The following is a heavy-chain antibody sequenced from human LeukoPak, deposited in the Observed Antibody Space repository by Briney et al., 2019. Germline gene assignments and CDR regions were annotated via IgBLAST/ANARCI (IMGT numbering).Heavy chain of an antibody. Sequence: GGSLRLSCAASGFIFSSYSMNWVRQAPGKGLEWVSYISSSGSTIYYADSVKGRFTISRDNAKNSLYLQMNSLRAEDTAVYYCAVLTYQLLDYYFDYWGQGALVTVSS. CDR2: ISSSGSTI. D-gene: IGHD2-2*01. J-gene: IGHJ4*02. CDR3: AVLTYQLLDYYFDY. CDR1: GFIFSSYS. V-gene: IGHV3-48*01.